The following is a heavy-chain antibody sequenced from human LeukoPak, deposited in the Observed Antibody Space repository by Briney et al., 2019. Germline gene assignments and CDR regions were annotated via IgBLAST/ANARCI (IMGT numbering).Heavy chain of an antibody. V-gene: IGHV4-39*07. Sequence: PSETLSLTCTVSGGSISSSSYYWGWIRQPPGKGLEWIGSIYYSGSTYYNPSLKSRVTISVDTSKNQFSLKLSSVTAADTAVYYCARDPDRGVRAVISWGPGTLVTASS. J-gene: IGHJ4*02. CDR2: IYYSGST. CDR1: GGSISSSSYY. CDR3: ARDPDRGVRAVIS. D-gene: IGHD3-10*01.